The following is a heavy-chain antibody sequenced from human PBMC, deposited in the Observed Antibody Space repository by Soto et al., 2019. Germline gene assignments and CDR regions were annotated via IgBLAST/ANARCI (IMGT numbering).Heavy chain of an antibody. J-gene: IGHJ4*02. Sequence: SETLSLTCAVYGGSLGTYYWTWIGQPPGKGLEWIGEINDSASTTYHPSLKSRVTVSLDTSNNQFSLRLSSVTAADTAVYYCARGFFDFGVVILDYWGQGALVTVSS. D-gene: IGHD3-3*01. V-gene: IGHV4-34*01. CDR1: GGSLGTYY. CDR2: INDSAST. CDR3: ARGFFDFGVVILDY.